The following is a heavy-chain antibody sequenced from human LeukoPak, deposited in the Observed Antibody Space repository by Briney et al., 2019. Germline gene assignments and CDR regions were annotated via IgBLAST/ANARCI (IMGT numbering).Heavy chain of an antibody. CDR2: ISYDGSNK. Sequence: PGGSLRLSCAASGFTFSSYAMHWVRQAPGKGLEWVAVISYDGSNKYYADSVKGRFTISRDNSKNTLYLQMNNLRAEDTAVYYCARVTVAEIDYWGQGTLVTVSS. V-gene: IGHV3-30*04. D-gene: IGHD6-19*01. CDR3: ARVTVAEIDY. CDR1: GFTFSSYA. J-gene: IGHJ4*02.